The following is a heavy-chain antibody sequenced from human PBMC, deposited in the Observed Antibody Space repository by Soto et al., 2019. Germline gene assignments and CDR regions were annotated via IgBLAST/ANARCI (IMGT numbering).Heavy chain of an antibody. CDR2: ISSSSSTI. Sequence: EVQLVESGGGLVQPGGSLRLSCAASGFTFSSYSMNWVRQAPGKGLEWVSYISSSSSTIYYADSVQGRFTISRDNAKNSLYLQMNSLRDEDTAVYYCARAEVVPAPIGMDVWGQGTTVTVSS. J-gene: IGHJ6*02. CDR1: GFTFSSYS. D-gene: IGHD2-2*01. CDR3: ARAEVVPAPIGMDV. V-gene: IGHV3-48*02.